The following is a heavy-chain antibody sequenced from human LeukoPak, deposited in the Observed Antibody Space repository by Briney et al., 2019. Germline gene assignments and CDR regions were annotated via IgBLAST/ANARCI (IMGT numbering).Heavy chain of an antibody. CDR1: GFTFSSYG. D-gene: IGHD5-12*01. J-gene: IGHJ4*02. Sequence: GGSLRLSCAASGFTFSSYGMHWVRQAPGKGLEWVAFIRYDGSNKYYADSVKGRFTISRDNSKNTLYLQMNSLRAEDTAVYYCAKDWDSQNSGYDLRDYFDYWGQGTLVTVSS. V-gene: IGHV3-30*02. CDR3: AKDWDSQNSGYDLRDYFDY. CDR2: IRYDGSNK.